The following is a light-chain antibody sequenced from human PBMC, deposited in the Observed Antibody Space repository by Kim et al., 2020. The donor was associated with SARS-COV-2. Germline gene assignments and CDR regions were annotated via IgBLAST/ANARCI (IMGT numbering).Light chain of an antibody. V-gene: IGLV2-14*03. CDR3: CAYTRRNTYL. Sequence: GQSITISCTGTSSDIGGYNYVSWYQQHAGRVPKLIIYDVAQRPSGVSDRFSGSKSGNTASLTISGLQADDEADYYCCAYTRRNTYLFGSGTKVTVL. CDR1: SSDIGGYNY. J-gene: IGLJ1*01. CDR2: DVA.